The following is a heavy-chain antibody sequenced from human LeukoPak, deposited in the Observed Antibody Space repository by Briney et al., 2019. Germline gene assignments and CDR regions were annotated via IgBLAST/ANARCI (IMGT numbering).Heavy chain of an antibody. V-gene: IGHV1-8*03. CDR1: GYTFTSYD. Sequence: ASVKVSCKASGYTFTSYDINWVRQATGQGLEWMGWMNPNSGNTGYAQKFQGRVTITRNTSISTAYMELSSLRSEDTAVYYCARLDYYDSSGYSHFDYWGQGTLVTVSS. CDR2: MNPNSGNT. D-gene: IGHD3-22*01. CDR3: ARLDYYDSSGYSHFDY. J-gene: IGHJ4*02.